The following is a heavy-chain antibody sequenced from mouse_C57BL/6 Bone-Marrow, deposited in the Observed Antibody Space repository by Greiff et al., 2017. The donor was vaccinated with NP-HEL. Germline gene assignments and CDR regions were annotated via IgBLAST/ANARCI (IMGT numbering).Heavy chain of an antibody. D-gene: IGHD3-2*02. J-gene: IGHJ3*01. CDR2: ISDGGSYT. CDR1: GFTFSSYA. Sequence: EVQGVESGGGLVKPGGSLKLSCAASGFTFSSYAMSWVRQTPEKRLEWVATISDGGSYTYYPDNVKGRFTISRDNAKNNLYLQMSHLKAEDTAMYYCAREDGQLRLRDWFAYWGQGTLVTVSA. V-gene: IGHV5-4*01. CDR3: AREDGQLRLRDWFAY.